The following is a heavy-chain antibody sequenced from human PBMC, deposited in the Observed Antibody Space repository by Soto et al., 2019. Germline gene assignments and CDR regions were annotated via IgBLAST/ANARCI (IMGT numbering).Heavy chain of an antibody. V-gene: IGHV5-10-1*01. CDR2: IDPSDSYT. CDR1: GYSFTSYW. D-gene: IGHD5-12*01. CDR3: ARHGRDGYNLAYYYGMDV. J-gene: IGHJ6*02. Sequence: GESLKISCKGSGYSFTSYWISWVRQMPGKGLEWMGRIDPSDSYTNYSPSFQGHVTISADKSISTAYLQWSSLKASDTAMYYCARHGRDGYNLAYYYGMDVWGQGTTVTVPS.